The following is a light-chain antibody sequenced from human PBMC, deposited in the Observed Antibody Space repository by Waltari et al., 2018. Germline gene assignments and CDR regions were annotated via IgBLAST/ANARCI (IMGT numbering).Light chain of an antibody. CDR1: QSVDNF. V-gene: IGKV3-11*01. CDR2: DAT. Sequence: EIVLTQSPVTLSLSPGQRATLSCRASQSVDNFLGWYHQKPGQAPRLLIHDATKRAPGIPARFSGGGSATDFTLTISILEPEDVGLYYCHQGSTWPRTFGQGTKLEI. J-gene: IGKJ2*01. CDR3: HQGSTWPRT.